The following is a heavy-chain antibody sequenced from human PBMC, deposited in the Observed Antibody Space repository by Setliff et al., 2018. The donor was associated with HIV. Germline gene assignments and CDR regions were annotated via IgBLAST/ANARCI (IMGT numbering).Heavy chain of an antibody. D-gene: IGHD3-16*01. J-gene: IGHJ4*02. CDR1: GFTFSRYW. Sequence: GGSLRLSCAASGFTFSRYWMSWVRQAPGKGLEWVANIKQDGREKYYVDSVKGRFTISRDNAKNSLYLQMNSLRAEDTAVYYCANGFHYGYLFDYWGQGTLVTVSS. CDR3: ANGFHYGYLFDY. CDR2: IKQDGREK. V-gene: IGHV3-7*03.